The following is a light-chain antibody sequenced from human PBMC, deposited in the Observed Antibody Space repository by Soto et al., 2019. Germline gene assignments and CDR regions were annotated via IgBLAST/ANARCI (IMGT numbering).Light chain of an antibody. V-gene: IGKV3-20*01. CDR3: RQYGGSPYP. Sequence: EIVLTQSPGTLSLSPGERATLSCRASQSVRSNYLAWYQQKPGQAPRLLIYGASSRATGIPDRFSGTGSGTDFTLPLSRLEPEVFAVYYCRQYGGSPYPCGQGTKLEIK. CDR1: QSVRSNY. J-gene: IGKJ2*01. CDR2: GAS.